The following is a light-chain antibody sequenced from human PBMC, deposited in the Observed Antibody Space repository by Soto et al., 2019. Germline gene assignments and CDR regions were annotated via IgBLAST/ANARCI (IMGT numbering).Light chain of an antibody. CDR3: QQRSNWLT. CDR2: EAS. CDR1: QSVSSY. J-gene: IGKJ4*01. V-gene: IGKV3-11*01. Sequence: EIVLTQSPATLSLSPGERATLSCRASQSVSSYLAWYQQKPGQAPRLLIYEASNRATGIPARFSGSGSGTDFTLTISSLEHEDFAVYYCQQRSNWLTFGGGTKVEIK.